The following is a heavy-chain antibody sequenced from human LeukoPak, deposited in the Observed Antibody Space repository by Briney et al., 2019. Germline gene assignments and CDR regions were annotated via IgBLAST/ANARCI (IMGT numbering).Heavy chain of an antibody. Sequence: SETLSLTCTVSGGSISSYYWSWIRQPAGKGLEWIGRIYTSGSTNYNPSLKSRVTISVDKSKNQFSLKLSSVTAADTAVYYCARDPCDYGGNGRIGWFDPWGQGTLVTVSS. CDR1: GGSISSYY. CDR2: IYTSGST. D-gene: IGHD4-23*01. V-gene: IGHV4-4*07. CDR3: ARDPCDYGGNGRIGWFDP. J-gene: IGHJ5*02.